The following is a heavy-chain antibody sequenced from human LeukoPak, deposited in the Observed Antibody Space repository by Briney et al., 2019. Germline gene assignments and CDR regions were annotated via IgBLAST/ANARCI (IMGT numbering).Heavy chain of an antibody. Sequence: GGSQRLSCAASGFTFSSYGIHWVRQAPGKGLEWVAVISNTGSNKYYADSVKGRFTVSRDSSKNTVYLQMNSLRTEDTAVYYSAKWGSGYYFDYWGQGTLVTVPS. D-gene: IGHD3-16*01. CDR1: GFTFSSYG. J-gene: IGHJ4*02. CDR3: AKWGSGYYFDY. V-gene: IGHV3-30*18. CDR2: ISNTGSNK.